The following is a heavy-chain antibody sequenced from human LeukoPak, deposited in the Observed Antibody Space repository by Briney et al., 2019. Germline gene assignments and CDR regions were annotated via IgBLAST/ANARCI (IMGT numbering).Heavy chain of an antibody. V-gene: IGHV4-34*01. CDR1: GGSFSGYY. Sequence: SETLSLTCAVYGGSFSGYYWSWIRQPPGKGLEWIGEINHSGSTNYNPSLKSRVTISVDTSKNQFSLKLSSVTAADTAVYYCARVPSGSYYCDYWGQGTLVTVSS. D-gene: IGHD3-10*01. J-gene: IGHJ4*02. CDR3: ARVPSGSYYCDY. CDR2: INHSGST.